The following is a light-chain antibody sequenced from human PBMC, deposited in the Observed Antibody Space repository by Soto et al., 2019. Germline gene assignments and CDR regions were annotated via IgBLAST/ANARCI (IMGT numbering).Light chain of an antibody. CDR1: QSVLYTSNSKNY. CDR3: QQYYSVPIT. J-gene: IGKJ5*01. V-gene: IGKV4-1*01. Sequence: DIVMTQSPDSLAVSLGERATINCKSSQSVLYTSNSKNYIAWYQQKSGQPPKLLIYWASTRESGVPDRFSGGGSGTDFTLTISSLQAEDVAVYYCQQYYSVPITFGKGTRLEIK. CDR2: WAS.